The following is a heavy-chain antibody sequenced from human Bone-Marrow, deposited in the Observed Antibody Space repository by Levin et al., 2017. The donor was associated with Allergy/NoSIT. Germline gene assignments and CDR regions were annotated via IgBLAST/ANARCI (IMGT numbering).Heavy chain of an antibody. Sequence: GESLKISCEASGFTFSSYAMNWVRQAPGKGLECVSGIGGTTSRTYYTDSVKGRFTISRDNSKSTLYLQMNSLRAEDTAVYYCAKEGGSGDSGPHLFDSWGQGALITVSS. D-gene: IGHD2-15*01. V-gene: IGHV3-23*01. CDR1: GFTFSSYA. CDR2: IGGTTSRT. CDR3: AKEGGSGDSGPHLFDS. J-gene: IGHJ4*02.